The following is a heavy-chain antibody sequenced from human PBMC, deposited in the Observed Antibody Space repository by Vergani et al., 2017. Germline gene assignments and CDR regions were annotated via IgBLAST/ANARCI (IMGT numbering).Heavy chain of an antibody. D-gene: IGHD2/OR15-2a*01. V-gene: IGHV3-21*06. J-gene: IGHJ6*02. CDR3: ARDCNSGGGPDNYGMDV. Sequence: EVQLLESGGGSAQPGGSLRLSCAASGFTFSDFSMSWVRQAPGKGLEWVAFIGSSGPYINYADSVKGRFIISRDNTNNSLFLQLRSLRAEDAAVYYCARDCNSGGGPDNYGMDVWGQGATVTVSS. CDR1: GFTFSDFS. CDR2: IGSSGPYI.